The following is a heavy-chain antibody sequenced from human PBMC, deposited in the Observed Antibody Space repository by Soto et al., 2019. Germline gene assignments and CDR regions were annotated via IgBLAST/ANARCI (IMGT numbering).Heavy chain of an antibody. Sequence: SETLSLTCTVSGGSISSSSYYWGWIRQPPGKGLEWIGSIYYSGSTYYNPSLKSRVTIXXXXSXNXFXLXLXSVTXADTAVYYCARIGSSSRDYWGQGTLVTVSS. V-gene: IGHV4-39*01. CDR2: IYYSGST. D-gene: IGHD6-13*01. J-gene: IGHJ4*02. CDR1: GGSISSSSYY. CDR3: ARIGSSSRDY.